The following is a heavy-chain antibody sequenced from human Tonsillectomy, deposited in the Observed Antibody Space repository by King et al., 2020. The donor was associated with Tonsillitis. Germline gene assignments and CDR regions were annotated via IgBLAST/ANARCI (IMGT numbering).Heavy chain of an antibody. V-gene: IGHV3-23*04. CDR3: AKREGSAAGFLDY. D-gene: IGHD6-13*01. Sequence: VQLVESGGGLVQPVGSLRLSCAASGFTFSSYAMNWVRQAPGKGLEWVSVISGSGGSTYYADSVKGRFTISRDNSKNTLYLQMNSLRAEDTAVYYCAKREGSAAGFLDYWGQGTLVTVSS. J-gene: IGHJ4*02. CDR2: ISGSGGST. CDR1: GFTFSSYA.